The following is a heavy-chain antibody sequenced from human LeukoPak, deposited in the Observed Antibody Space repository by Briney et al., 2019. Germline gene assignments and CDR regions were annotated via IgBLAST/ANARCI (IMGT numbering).Heavy chain of an antibody. Sequence: QTGGSLRLSCAASGLTFSSYGMHWVRQAPGKGLEGVAFIRYDGSNKYYADSVKGRFTISRDNSKNTLYLQMNSLRAEDTAVYYCAKDDQGVVGAVYYFDYWGQGTLVTVSS. CDR2: IRYDGSNK. J-gene: IGHJ4*02. CDR3: AKDDQGVVGAVYYFDY. V-gene: IGHV3-30*02. CDR1: GLTFSSYG. D-gene: IGHD1-26*01.